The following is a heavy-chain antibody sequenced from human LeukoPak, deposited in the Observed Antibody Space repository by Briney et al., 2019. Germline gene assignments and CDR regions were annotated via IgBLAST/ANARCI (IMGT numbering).Heavy chain of an antibody. CDR2: FSHSGST. CDR3: ARDQYYYDSSGYYYGDLADY. V-gene: IGHV4-38-2*02. CDR1: GYSISSCYY. D-gene: IGHD3-22*01. J-gene: IGHJ4*02. Sequence: SETLSLTCTVSGYSISSCYYWGWIRQPPGKGLEWIGSFSHSGSTYYNPSLKTRVTISVDTSKNQFTLKLSTVTAADTAVDYCARDQYYYDSSGYYYGDLADYWGQGTLVTVSS.